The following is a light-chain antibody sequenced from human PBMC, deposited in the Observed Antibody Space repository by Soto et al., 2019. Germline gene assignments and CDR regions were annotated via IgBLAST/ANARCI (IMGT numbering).Light chain of an antibody. J-gene: IGLJ1*01. CDR2: DVS. CDR1: RSDVGGYNY. CDR3: CSYAGSYTHYV. Sequence: QSALTQPRSVSGSPGQSVTISCTGTRSDVGGYNYVSWYQQHPGKAHKLMIYDVSKRPSGVPDRFSGSKSGNTASLTISGLQAEDEADYYCCSYAGSYTHYVFGTGTKVTVL. V-gene: IGLV2-11*01.